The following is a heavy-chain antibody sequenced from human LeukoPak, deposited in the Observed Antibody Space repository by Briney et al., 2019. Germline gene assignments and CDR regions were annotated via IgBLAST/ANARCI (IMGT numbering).Heavy chain of an antibody. D-gene: IGHD2-2*01. CDR2: NYYSGST. CDR1: GGSISSSSYY. V-gene: IGHV4-39*01. Sequence: PSETLSLTCTVSGGSISSSSYYWGWIRQPPGKGLEWIGSNYYSGSTYYNPSLKSRVTISVDTSKNQFSLKLSSVTAADTAVYYCARDYCSSTSCYDYWGQGTLVTVSS. CDR3: ARDYCSSTSCYDY. J-gene: IGHJ4*02.